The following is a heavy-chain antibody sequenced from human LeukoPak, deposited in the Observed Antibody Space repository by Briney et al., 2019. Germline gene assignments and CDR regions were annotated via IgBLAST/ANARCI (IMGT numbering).Heavy chain of an antibody. J-gene: IGHJ4*02. D-gene: IGHD3-3*01. V-gene: IGHV3-11*01. CDR2: ISSSGSTI. CDR1: GFTFSDYY. CDR3: ARARTYDFWSGYSYNLSLDY. Sequence: TGGSLRLSCAASGFTFSDYYMRWIRQAPGKGLEWVSYISSSGSTIYYADSVKGRFTISRDNAKNSLYLQMNSLRAEDTAVYYCARARTYDFWSGYSYNLSLDYWGQGTLVTVSS.